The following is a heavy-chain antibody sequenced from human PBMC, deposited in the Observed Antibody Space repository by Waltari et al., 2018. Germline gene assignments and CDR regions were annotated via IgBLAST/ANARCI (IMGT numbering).Heavy chain of an antibody. D-gene: IGHD6-13*01. Sequence: QVQLVQSGAEVKKPGASVKVSCKASGYTFTSYAMHWVRQAPGPRLEWMGWINAGNGNTKYSQKFQGRVTITRDTSASTAYMELSSLRSEDTAVYYCARGLPIAAARGSSFRDNWFDPWGQGTLVTVSS. V-gene: IGHV1-3*01. J-gene: IGHJ5*02. CDR2: INAGNGNT. CDR3: ARGLPIAAARGSSFRDNWFDP. CDR1: GYTFTSYA.